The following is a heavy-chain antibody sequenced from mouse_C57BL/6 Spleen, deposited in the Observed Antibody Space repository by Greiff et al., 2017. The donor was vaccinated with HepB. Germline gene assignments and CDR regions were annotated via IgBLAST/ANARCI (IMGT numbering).Heavy chain of an antibody. J-gene: IGHJ4*01. Sequence: QVQLKQSGPELVKPGASVKLSCKASGYTFTSYDMNWVKQRPGQGLEWIGWIYPRDGSTKYNEKFKGKATLTVDTSSSTAYMELHSLTSEDSAVYFCATSYGYAMDYWGQGTSVTVSS. CDR1: GYTFTSYD. V-gene: IGHV1-85*01. CDR2: IYPRDGST. D-gene: IGHD1-1*01. CDR3: ATSYGYAMDY.